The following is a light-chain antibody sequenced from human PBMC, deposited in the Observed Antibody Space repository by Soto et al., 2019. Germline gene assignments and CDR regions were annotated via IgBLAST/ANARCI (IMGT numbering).Light chain of an antibody. CDR2: EVS. CDR3: TSYVGSDIWV. Sequence: QSALTQPPSASGSPGQSVTISCTGTSSYVGAYKSVSWYQQYPGKAPKLMIYEVSKRPSGVTDRFSGSKSGNTASLTVSGLQAEDEADYYCTSYVGSDIWVFGGGTKLTVL. J-gene: IGLJ3*02. V-gene: IGLV2-8*01. CDR1: SSYVGAYKS.